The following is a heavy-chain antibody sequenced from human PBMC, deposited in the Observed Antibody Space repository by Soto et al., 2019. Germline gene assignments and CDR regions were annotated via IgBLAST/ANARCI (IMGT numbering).Heavy chain of an antibody. CDR1: GFTFSTYW. CDR2: IPSDGTNK. J-gene: IGHJ4*02. D-gene: IGHD3-22*01. CDR3: AKDSYYDSSGYSSFDY. Sequence: GSLRLSCAASGFTFSTYWMHWVRQAPGKGLEWVAVIPSDGTNKYYAESVKGRFTISRDNSKSTLYLQMNSLRAEDSAVYYCAKDSYYDSSGYSSFDYWGQGVLVTVSS. V-gene: IGHV3-30*02.